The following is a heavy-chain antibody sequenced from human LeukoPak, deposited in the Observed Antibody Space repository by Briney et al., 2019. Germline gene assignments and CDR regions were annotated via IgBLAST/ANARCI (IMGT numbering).Heavy chain of an antibody. CDR1: GGSISRGSYY. J-gene: IGHJ5*02. Sequence: SQTLSLTCTVSGGSISRGSYYWSWIRQPAGKGLEWIGRIYTSGSTNYNPSLKSRVTISVDTSKNHFSLKLSSVTAADTAVYYCAREVITIFGVVTHYNWFDPWGQGTLVTVSS. D-gene: IGHD3-3*01. CDR2: IYTSGST. CDR3: AREVITIFGVVTHYNWFDP. V-gene: IGHV4-61*02.